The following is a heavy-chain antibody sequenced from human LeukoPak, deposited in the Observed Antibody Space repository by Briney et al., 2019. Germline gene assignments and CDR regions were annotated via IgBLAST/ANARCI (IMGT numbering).Heavy chain of an antibody. J-gene: IGHJ4*02. CDR3: ASGYYYRTFDY. D-gene: IGHD3-22*01. CDR1: GGSISSSSYY. V-gene: IGHV4-39*07. CDR2: INHSGST. Sequence: PSETLSLTCTVSGGSISSSSYYWGWIRQPPGKGLEWIGEINHSGSTNYNPSLKSRVTISVDTSKNQFSLKLSSVTAADTAVYYCASGYYYRTFDYWGQGTLVTVSS.